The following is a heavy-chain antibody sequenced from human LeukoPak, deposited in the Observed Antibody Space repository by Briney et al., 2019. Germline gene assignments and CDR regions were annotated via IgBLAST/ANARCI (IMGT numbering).Heavy chain of an antibody. CDR3: ARLKRQQLIHSVLYHYLDL. Sequence: SETLSLTCIVSGDSINDNYWTWIRQPPGKGLEWIAYINYSGDTNYNPSLRSRVTISIDTSKSQFSLKVYSVTAADTAVYYCARLKRQQLIHSVLYHYLDLWGRGTLVAVSS. V-gene: IGHV4-59*08. CDR2: INYSGDT. D-gene: IGHD6-13*01. J-gene: IGHJ2*01. CDR1: GDSINDNY.